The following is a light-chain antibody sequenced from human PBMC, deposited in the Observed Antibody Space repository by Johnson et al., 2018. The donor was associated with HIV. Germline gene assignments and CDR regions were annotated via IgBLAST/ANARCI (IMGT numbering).Light chain of an antibody. Sequence: QSVLTQPPSVSAAPGQKVTISCSGSSSNIGNNYVSWYQQLPGTAPKLLIYEDTRRPSGIPDRFSGSKSGTSATLGITGLQTGDEGDYYCGTWDGSLRAGAVFGTGTKGTVL. CDR1: SSNIGNNY. CDR2: EDT. V-gene: IGLV1-51*02. CDR3: GTWDGSLRAGAV. J-gene: IGLJ1*01.